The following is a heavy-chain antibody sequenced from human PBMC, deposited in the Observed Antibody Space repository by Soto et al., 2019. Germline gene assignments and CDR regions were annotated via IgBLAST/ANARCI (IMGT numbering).Heavy chain of an antibody. CDR2: LSGSGGST. D-gene: IGHD3-10*01. CDR3: ASGFSAGKGSPPDY. J-gene: IGHJ4*02. V-gene: IGHV3-23*01. Sequence: EVQLLESGGGLVQPGGSLRLSCAASGFSFIKYAMSWVRQAPGKWLEWVSGLSGSGGSTSSADSVKGRFAISRDNYRNTLYLQMNSLRDGGTAIYYCASGFSAGKGSPPDYWGQGTLVTVSS. CDR1: GFSFIKYA.